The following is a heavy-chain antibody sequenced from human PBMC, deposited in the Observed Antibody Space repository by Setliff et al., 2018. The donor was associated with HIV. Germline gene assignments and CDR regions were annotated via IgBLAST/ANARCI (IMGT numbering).Heavy chain of an antibody. CDR1: GVSIENNF. CDR3: ARGAYIKTNYCFDY. Sequence: SETLSLTCTVSGVSIENNFWSWFRQPPGKGLEWIGYISYTGSTNYDPSLKSRLTIVADTSKSQFSLKLTSVTAADTAVYYCARGAYIKTNYCFDYWGRGTLVTVSS. D-gene: IGHD3-16*01. J-gene: IGHJ4*02. CDR2: ISYTGST. V-gene: IGHV4-59*01.